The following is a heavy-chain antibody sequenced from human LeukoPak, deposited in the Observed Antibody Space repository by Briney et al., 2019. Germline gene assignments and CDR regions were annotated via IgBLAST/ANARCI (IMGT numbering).Heavy chain of an antibody. CDR2: ISSSGSTI. J-gene: IGHJ4*02. D-gene: IGHD3-10*01. V-gene: IGHV3-48*04. CDR3: AKHMVRGVISLWLVDY. CDR1: GFTFSSYA. Sequence: GGSLRLSCAASGFTFSSYAMSWVHQAPGKGLEWVSYISSSGSTIYYADSVKGRFTISRDNAKNSLYLQMNSLRAEDTAVYYCAKHMVRGVISLWLVDYWGQGTLVTVSS.